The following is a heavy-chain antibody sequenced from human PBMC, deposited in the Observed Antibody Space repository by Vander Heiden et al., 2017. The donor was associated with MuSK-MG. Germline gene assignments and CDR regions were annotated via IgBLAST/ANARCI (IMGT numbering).Heavy chain of an antibody. D-gene: IGHD3-9*01. CDR3: ARIHYDILTGSGWFDP. J-gene: IGHJ5*02. Sequence: QVTLRESGPALVKPTQTLTLTCTFSGFSLSTSGMCVSWIRQPPGKALEWLALIDWDDDKYYSTSLKTRLTISKDTSKNQVVLTMTNMDPVDTATYYCARIHYDILTGSGWFDPWGQGTLVTVSS. CDR2: IDWDDDK. CDR1: GFSLSTSGMC. V-gene: IGHV2-70*01.